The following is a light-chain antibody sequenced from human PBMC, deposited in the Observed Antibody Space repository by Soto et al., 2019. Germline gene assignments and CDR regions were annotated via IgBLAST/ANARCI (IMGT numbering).Light chain of an antibody. Sequence: ELVMTQSPATLSVSPGERATLSCRASQSVWSHLAWYQQKPGQAPRLLIYAASTRASGIEARFSGSGSGTEFTLTISSLQSEDSAVYYCQQYSAWPLIFGPGITVDIK. CDR1: QSVWSH. V-gene: IGKV3-15*01. CDR2: AAS. CDR3: QQYSAWPLI. J-gene: IGKJ3*01.